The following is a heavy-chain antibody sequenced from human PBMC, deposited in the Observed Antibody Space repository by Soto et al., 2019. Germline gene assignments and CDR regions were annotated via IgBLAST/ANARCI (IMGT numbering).Heavy chain of an antibody. J-gene: IGHJ4*02. V-gene: IGHV4-39*01. CDR1: GGSISSSSYY. D-gene: IGHD3-22*01. Sequence: SETLSLTCTVSGGSISSSSYYRGWIRQPPGKGLEWVGSIYYSGSTYYNPSLKSRVTISVDTSKNQFSLKLSSVTAADTAVYYCATTRLSNYYDSSGPRRGSFDYWGQGTLVTVSS. CDR3: ATTRLSNYYDSSGPRRGSFDY. CDR2: IYYSGST.